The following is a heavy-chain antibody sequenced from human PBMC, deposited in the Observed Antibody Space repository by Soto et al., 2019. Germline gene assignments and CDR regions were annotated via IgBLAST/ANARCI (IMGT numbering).Heavy chain of an antibody. D-gene: IGHD2-21*02. CDR2: VYHSGNP. CDR3: ARLALVTRIFDY. V-gene: IGHV4-30-2*01. J-gene: IGHJ4*02. Sequence: QLQLQESGSGLVKPSQTLSLTCAVSGGSISSGGYSWSWIRQPPGKGLEWIGYVYHSGNPYYNPSLKCRVTISLDSSKNQFSLELCSVTAADTAVYYCARLALVTRIFDYWGQGTLVTVSS. CDR1: GGSISSGGYS.